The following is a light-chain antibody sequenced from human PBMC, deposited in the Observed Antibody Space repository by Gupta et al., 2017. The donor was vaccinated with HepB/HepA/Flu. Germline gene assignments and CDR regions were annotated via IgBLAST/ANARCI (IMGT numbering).Light chain of an antibody. CDR1: QSISNY. J-gene: IGKJ1*01. CDR3: QQSSSTPWT. V-gene: IGKV1-39*01. CDR2: AAS. Sequence: DIQMTQSPSSLSASVGDRVTTTCRASQSISNYLNWYQQKPGKAPKLLIYAASTLQSGVPSRFSGSGSGTDFTLTISSLQPEDFATYFCQQSSSTPWTFGRGTKVEIK.